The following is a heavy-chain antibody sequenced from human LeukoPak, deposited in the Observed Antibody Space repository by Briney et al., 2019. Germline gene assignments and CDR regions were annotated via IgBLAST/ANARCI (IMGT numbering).Heavy chain of an antibody. CDR2: INPSGGST. J-gene: IGHJ1*01. CDR1: GYTFTSYY. V-gene: IGHV1-46*01. Sequence: ASAKVSCKASGYTFTSYYMHWVRQAPGQGLEWMGIINPSGGSTSYAQKFQGRVTMTRDTSTSTVYMELSSLRSEDTAVYYCARDRRHWDYYDSSGYLPTEYFQHWGQGTLVTVSS. D-gene: IGHD3-22*01. CDR3: ARDRRHWDYYDSSGYLPTEYFQH.